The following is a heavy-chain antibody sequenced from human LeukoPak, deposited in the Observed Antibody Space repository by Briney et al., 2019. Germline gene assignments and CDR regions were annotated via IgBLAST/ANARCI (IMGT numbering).Heavy chain of an antibody. V-gene: IGHV3-23*01. CDR3: GKDQNVAAAGFPYDY. Sequence: GGSLRLSCAASGFTFSNYAMGWVRQAPGKGLEWVSAISGSGDSTYYADSVKGRFTISRDNSKNTLHLQMNSLRAEDTAVYYCGKDQNVAAAGFPYDYWGQGTLVTVSS. J-gene: IGHJ4*02. CDR1: GFTFSNYA. D-gene: IGHD6-13*01. CDR2: ISGSGDST.